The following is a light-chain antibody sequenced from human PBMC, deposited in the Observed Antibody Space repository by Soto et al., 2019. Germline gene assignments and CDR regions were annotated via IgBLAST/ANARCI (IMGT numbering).Light chain of an antibody. CDR3: QQFSSYPLT. V-gene: IGKV3-20*01. Sequence: EIVLTQSPGTLSLSPGERVTLSCRASQSFSGNYLTWYQHKPGQAPRPLIYGSYHRATGIPDRFSGSGSGTDFTLTISRLEPEDFAVYYCQQFSSYPLTFGGGTKVDIK. CDR1: QSFSGNY. J-gene: IGKJ4*01. CDR2: GSY.